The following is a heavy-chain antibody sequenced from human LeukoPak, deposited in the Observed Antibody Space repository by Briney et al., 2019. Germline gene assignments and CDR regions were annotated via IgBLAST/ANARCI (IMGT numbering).Heavy chain of an antibody. CDR2: INPSGGST. V-gene: IGHV1-46*01. J-gene: IGHJ2*01. D-gene: IGHD5-18*01. CDR1: GYTFTSYY. CDR3: ARSRYSYGPNWYFDL. Sequence: ASVKVSCKASGYTFTSYYMHWVRQAPGQGLEWMGIINPSGGSTSFAQKFQGRVTMTRDTSTSTVHMELSSLRSEDTAVYYCARSRYSYGPNWYFDLWGRGTLVTVSS.